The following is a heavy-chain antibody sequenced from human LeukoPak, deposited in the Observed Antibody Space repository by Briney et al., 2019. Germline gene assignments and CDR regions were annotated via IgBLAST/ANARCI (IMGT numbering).Heavy chain of an antibody. CDR2: IYDSGST. Sequence: PSETLSLTCTVSGASIRSGDYYWSWIRQPPGKGLEWIGYIYDSGSTYYNPSLKSRVTISVDTSKNQFSLKLSSVTAADTAVYYCARGASRASEIAAAGLLDYWGQGTLVTVSS. CDR1: GASIRSGDYY. D-gene: IGHD6-13*01. J-gene: IGHJ4*02. V-gene: IGHV4-30-4*01. CDR3: ARGASRASEIAAAGLLDY.